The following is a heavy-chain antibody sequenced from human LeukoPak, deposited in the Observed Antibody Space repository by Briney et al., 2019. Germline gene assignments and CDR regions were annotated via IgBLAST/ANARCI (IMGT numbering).Heavy chain of an antibody. CDR2: IYYSGNT. J-gene: IGHJ2*01. D-gene: IGHD6-13*01. CDR3: ARVYYSRSYDYWYFDL. Sequence: MTSETLSLTCTVSGGSISSYYWSWIRQPPGKGLEWIGYIYYSGNTNYNPSLKSRVTISVDTSKNQFSLKLSSVTAADAAVYYCARVYYSRSYDYWYFDLWGRGTLVTVSS. CDR1: GGSISSYY. V-gene: IGHV4-59*01.